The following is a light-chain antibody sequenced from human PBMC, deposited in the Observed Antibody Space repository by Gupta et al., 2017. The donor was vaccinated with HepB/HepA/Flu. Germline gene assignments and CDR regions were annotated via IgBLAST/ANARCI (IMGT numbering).Light chain of an antibody. CDR3: QPYRA. CDR2: KAS. Sequence: DIQMTQSPSTLSASVGDRVTITCRASQSISSWLAWYQQKPGKAPKLLIYKASSLESGVPSRFSGSGSGTEFTRAISSLQPDDFETYYSQPYRAFGQGTKVEIK. V-gene: IGKV1-5*03. J-gene: IGKJ1*01. CDR1: QSISSW.